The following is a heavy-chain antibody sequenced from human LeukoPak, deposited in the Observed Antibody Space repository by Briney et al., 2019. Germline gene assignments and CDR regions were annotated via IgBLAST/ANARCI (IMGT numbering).Heavy chain of an antibody. J-gene: IGHJ5*01. Sequence: GGCLRLSCAASGFTFSTYSMNWVRQAPGKGREWVSYISGGSSPIDYADSVKGRFTISRDNAKNSLYLQMNSLTDEDTAVYYCARDHDWAFDWWGQGTLVTVSS. CDR2: ISGGSSPI. V-gene: IGHV3-48*02. D-gene: IGHD3-16*01. CDR1: GFTFSTYS. CDR3: ARDHDWAFDW.